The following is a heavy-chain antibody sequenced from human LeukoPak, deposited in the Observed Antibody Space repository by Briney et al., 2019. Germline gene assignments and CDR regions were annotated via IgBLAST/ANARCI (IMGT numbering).Heavy chain of an antibody. D-gene: IGHD3-10*01. J-gene: IGHJ4*02. V-gene: IGHV3-66*01. CDR1: GFTVSSNY. Sequence: GRSLRLSCAASGFTVSSNYMSWVRQAPGEGLEWVSVIYSGGSTYYADSVKGRFTISRDNSKNTLYLQMNSLRAEDTAVYYCARAYYYRKGFDYWGQGTLVTVSS. CDR3: ARAYYYRKGFDY. CDR2: IYSGGST.